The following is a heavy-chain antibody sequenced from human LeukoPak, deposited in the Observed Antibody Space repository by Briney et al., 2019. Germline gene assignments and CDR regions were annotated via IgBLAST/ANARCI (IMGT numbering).Heavy chain of an antibody. Sequence: GESLKISCKGSGYRFTSYWIGWVRQMPGKGLEWMGIIYPGDSDTRYSPSFQGQVTISADKSISTAYLQWSSLKASDTAMHYCARYAGNSPIDYYFDFWGQGTLVTVSS. D-gene: IGHD4-23*01. CDR2: IYPGDSDT. CDR1: GYRFTSYW. CDR3: ARYAGNSPIDYYFDF. J-gene: IGHJ4*02. V-gene: IGHV5-51*01.